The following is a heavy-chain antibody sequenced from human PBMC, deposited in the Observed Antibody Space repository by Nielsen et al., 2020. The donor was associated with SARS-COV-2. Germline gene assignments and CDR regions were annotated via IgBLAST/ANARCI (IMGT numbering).Heavy chain of an antibody. CDR1: GFSLSTSGMR. CDR3: ARTEGYTSGWYSMDV. D-gene: IGHD6-19*01. J-gene: IGHJ6*02. V-gene: IGHV2-70*04. Sequence: SGPTLVKPTQTLTLTCTFSGFSLSTSGMRVSWIRQPPGKALEWLARIDWDDDKIYSTSLKTRLTISKDTSKNQVVLTMTNMDPVDTATYYCARTEGYTSGWYSMDVWGQGTTVIVSS. CDR2: IDWDDDK.